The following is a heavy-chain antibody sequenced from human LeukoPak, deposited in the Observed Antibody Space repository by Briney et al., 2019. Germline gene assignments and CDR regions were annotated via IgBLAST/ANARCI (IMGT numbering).Heavy chain of an antibody. V-gene: IGHV1-18*01. CDR2: ISAYNGNT. CDR3: ARARYYDILTGLLPLAHYYYYMDV. D-gene: IGHD3-9*01. Sequence: ASVKVSCKASGYTFTSYGISWVRQAPGQGLEWMGWISAYNGNTNYAQKLQGRVTMTTDTSTSTAYMELRSLRSDDTAVYYCARARYYDILTGLLPLAHYYYYMDVWGKGTTVTISS. J-gene: IGHJ6*03. CDR1: GYTFTSYG.